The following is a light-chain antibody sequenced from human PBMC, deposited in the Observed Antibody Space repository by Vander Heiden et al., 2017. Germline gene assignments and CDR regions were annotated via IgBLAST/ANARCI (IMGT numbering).Light chain of an antibody. CDR1: SPNIGAGYD. Sequence: QSVLTQPPSVSGAPGQRVTVSCTGSSPNIGAGYDVHWYQQFPGAAPKLLIFVNNSRPSGVPDRFSGSKSGASASLSITGLQADDEADYYCQSYDRSLSGSVFGTGTKVTVL. CDR2: VNN. J-gene: IGLJ1*01. CDR3: QSYDRSLSGSV. V-gene: IGLV1-40*01.